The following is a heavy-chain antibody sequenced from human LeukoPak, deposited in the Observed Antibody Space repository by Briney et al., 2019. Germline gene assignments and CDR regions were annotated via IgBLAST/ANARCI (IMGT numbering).Heavy chain of an antibody. V-gene: IGHV4-34*01. CDR1: GGSFSGYY. CDR3: ARGGDFWSGYRTFYMDV. CDR2: INHSGST. Sequence: PSETLSLTCAVYGGSFSGYYWSWIRQPPGKGLEWIGEINHSGSTNYNPSLKSRVTISVDTSKNQFSLKLSSVTAADTAVYYCARGGDFWSGYRTFYMDVWGKGTTVTVSS. J-gene: IGHJ6*03. D-gene: IGHD3-3*01.